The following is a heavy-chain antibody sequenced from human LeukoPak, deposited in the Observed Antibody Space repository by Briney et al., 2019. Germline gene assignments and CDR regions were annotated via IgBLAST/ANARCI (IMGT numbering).Heavy chain of an antibody. CDR2: IYYSGST. Sequence: SETLSLTCTVSGGSISSGDYYWSWIRQPPGKGLEWIGYIYYSGSTYYNPSLKSRVTISVDTSKNQFSLKLSSVTAADTAVYYCARDTRAGAVPAAHYYYYYGMDVWGQGTTVTLSS. CDR3: ARDTRAGAVPAAHYYYYYGMDV. CDR1: GGSISSGDYY. J-gene: IGHJ6*02. D-gene: IGHD2-2*01. V-gene: IGHV4-30-4*01.